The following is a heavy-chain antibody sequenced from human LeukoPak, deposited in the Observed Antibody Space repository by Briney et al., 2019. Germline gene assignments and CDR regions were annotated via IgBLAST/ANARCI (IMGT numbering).Heavy chain of an antibody. CDR1: GFTFSSYA. Sequence: PGGSLRLSCSASGFTFSSYAMHWVCQAPGKGLEYVSAISSNGGSTYYADSVKGRFTISRDNSKNTLYLQMSSLRAEDTAVYYCVKDAAMYSSSWYGVYWGQGTLVTVSS. V-gene: IGHV3-64D*06. J-gene: IGHJ4*02. D-gene: IGHD6-13*01. CDR2: ISSNGGST. CDR3: VKDAAMYSSSWYGVY.